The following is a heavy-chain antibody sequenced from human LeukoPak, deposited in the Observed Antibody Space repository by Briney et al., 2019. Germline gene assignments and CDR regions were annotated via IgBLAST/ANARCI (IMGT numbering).Heavy chain of an antibody. Sequence: ASVKVSCKASGYTFTDYYTHWVRQAPGQGFEWMGWINPNDGDTNYAQKFQGRVTMTRDTSISTAHMEVSRLRSDDTAVYYCARANFLYCSSSTCLFDYWGQGTLVTVSS. D-gene: IGHD2-2*01. CDR2: INPNDGDT. V-gene: IGHV1-2*02. CDR1: GYTFTDYY. J-gene: IGHJ4*02. CDR3: ARANFLYCSSSTCLFDY.